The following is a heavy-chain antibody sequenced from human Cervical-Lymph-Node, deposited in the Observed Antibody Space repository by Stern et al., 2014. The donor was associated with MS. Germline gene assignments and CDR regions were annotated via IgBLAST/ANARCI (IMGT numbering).Heavy chain of an antibody. J-gene: IGHJ4*02. Sequence: VQLVESGAEMKKPGDSVKVSCMASGYSFTSYFIIWVLQAPGQGREWMGIINPSAGNTNYAQKFQGRVVMTSDTSTGTVYLELSSLRSEDTAVYYCARDEGADYWGQGTLVTVSS. CDR3: ARDEGADY. CDR2: INPSAGNT. CDR1: GYSFTSYF. V-gene: IGHV1-46*01.